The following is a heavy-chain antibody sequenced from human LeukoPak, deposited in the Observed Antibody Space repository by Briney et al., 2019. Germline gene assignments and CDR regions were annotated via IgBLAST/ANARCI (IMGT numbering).Heavy chain of an antibody. CDR1: GGTFSIYA. J-gene: IGHJ4*02. CDR3: ARGRPGSTLTH. Sequence: GASVKLSCKASGGTFSIYAIGWVRQAPGQGLEWMGRIIPILVIANYAQKFQGRVTITADISTSTAYMELSSLRSEDTAVYYCARGRPGSTLTHWGQGALVTVSS. D-gene: IGHD6-13*01. CDR2: IIPILVIA. V-gene: IGHV1-69*04.